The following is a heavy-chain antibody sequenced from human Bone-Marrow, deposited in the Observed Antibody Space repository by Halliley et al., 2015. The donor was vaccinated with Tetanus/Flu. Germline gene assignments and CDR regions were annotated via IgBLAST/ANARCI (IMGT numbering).Heavy chain of an antibody. CDR1: GYTLSTHG. J-gene: IGHJ6*02. V-gene: IGHV1-18*04. D-gene: IGHD2-21*01. CDR3: ARDIHYGLDV. CDR2: VNGYGGET. Sequence: QVQLVQSGAEAKKPGASVKVSCKAAGYTLSTHGISWVRQAPGQGLEWLGVVNGYGGETNYAQKVQGRVSMTTDTSTGTAYMELRSLISDDTAVYYCARDIHYGLDVWGQGTTVTVSS.